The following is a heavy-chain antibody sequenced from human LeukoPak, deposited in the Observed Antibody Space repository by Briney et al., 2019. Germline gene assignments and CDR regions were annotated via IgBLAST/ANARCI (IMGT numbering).Heavy chain of an antibody. Sequence: GESLKISCKGSGYSFTSYWIGWVRQLPGKGLEWMGIIYPGDSDTRYSPSFQGQVTISADKSISTAYLQWSSLKASDTAMYYCARPITIFGVVSAFDIWDQGTMVTVSS. D-gene: IGHD3-3*01. J-gene: IGHJ3*02. CDR2: IYPGDSDT. V-gene: IGHV5-51*01. CDR3: ARPITIFGVVSAFDI. CDR1: GYSFTSYW.